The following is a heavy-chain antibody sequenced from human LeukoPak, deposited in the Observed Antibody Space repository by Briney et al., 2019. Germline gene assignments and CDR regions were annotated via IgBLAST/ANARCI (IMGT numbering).Heavy chain of an antibody. CDR1: GYSFTSYW. J-gene: IGHJ1*01. V-gene: IGHV5-51*01. Sequence: GESLKISCKGSGYSFTSYWIGWVRQMPGKGLEWMGIIYPGDSDTRYSPSFQGQVTISADKSISTAYLQWSSLKASDNAMYYCASIAAAGKEYFQHWGQGTLVTVSS. D-gene: IGHD6-13*01. CDR3: ASIAAAGKEYFQH. CDR2: IYPGDSDT.